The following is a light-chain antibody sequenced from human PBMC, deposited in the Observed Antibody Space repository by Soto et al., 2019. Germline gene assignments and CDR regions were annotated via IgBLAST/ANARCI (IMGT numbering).Light chain of an antibody. CDR1: QGISSF. J-gene: IGKJ1*01. Sequence: IQLTQSPSSLSASVGDRVTITCRASQGISSFLAWYQQKPGKAPKLLIYAASSLQSGVPSRFSGSGAGTDFTLNISSLQPEDFATYYCQQLNSYRWTFGQGTKVEIK. CDR3: QQLNSYRWT. V-gene: IGKV1-9*01. CDR2: AAS.